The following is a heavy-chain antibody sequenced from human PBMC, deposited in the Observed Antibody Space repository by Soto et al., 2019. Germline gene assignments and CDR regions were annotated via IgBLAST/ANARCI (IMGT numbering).Heavy chain of an antibody. CDR1: GGTFSSYA. CDR2: IIPIFGTA. J-gene: IGHJ4*02. CDR3: ARAVLYPPTGRGPLYYFDY. D-gene: IGHD2-8*01. Sequence: QVQLVQSGAEVKKPGSSVKVSCKASGGTFSSYAISWVRQAPGQGLEWMGGIIPIFGTANYAQKFQGRVTITADESTSTAYMELSSLRSEDTAVYYCARAVLYPPTGRGPLYYFDYWGQGTLVTVSS. V-gene: IGHV1-69*01.